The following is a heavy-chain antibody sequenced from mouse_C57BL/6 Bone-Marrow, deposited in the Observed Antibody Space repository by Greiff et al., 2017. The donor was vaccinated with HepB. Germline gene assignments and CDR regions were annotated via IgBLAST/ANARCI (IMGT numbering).Heavy chain of an antibody. V-gene: IGHV10-3*01. Sequence: EVQVVESGGGLVQPKGSLKLSCAASGFTFNTYAMHWVRQAPGKGLEWVARIRSKSSNYSTYYADSVKDRFTISRDDSQSMLYLQMNNLRTEDTAMYYCVRANWDGWGFACWGQGTLVTVSA. CDR1: GFTFNTYA. CDR3: VRANWDGWGFAC. D-gene: IGHD4-1*01. CDR2: IRSKSSNYST. J-gene: IGHJ3*01.